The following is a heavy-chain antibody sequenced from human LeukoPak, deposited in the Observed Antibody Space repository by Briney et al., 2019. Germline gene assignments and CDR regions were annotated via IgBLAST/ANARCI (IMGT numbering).Heavy chain of an antibody. CDR3: AKDGFTVVRGVIITQIFDY. J-gene: IGHJ4*02. CDR2: ISGSGGST. V-gene: IGHV3-23*01. CDR1: GFTFSSYA. Sequence: PGGSLRLSCAASGFTFSSYAMSWVRQAPGKGLEWVSAISGSGGSTYYADSVKGRFTISRDNSKNTLYLQMNSLRAEDTAVYYCAKDGFTVVRGVIITQIFDYWGQGTLVTVS. D-gene: IGHD3-10*01.